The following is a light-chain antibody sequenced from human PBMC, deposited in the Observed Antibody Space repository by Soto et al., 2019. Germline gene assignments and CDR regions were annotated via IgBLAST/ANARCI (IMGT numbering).Light chain of an antibody. Sequence: DIVMPQSPLSLPVTPGEPASISCRSSQSLLHSNGYNYLDWYLQKPGQSPQLLIYLGSNRASGVPDRFSGSGSGTDFTLKISRVEAEDVGVYYCMQALQTPFTFGQGTKVEIK. J-gene: IGKJ1*01. CDR1: QSLLHSNGYNY. CDR2: LGS. CDR3: MQALQTPFT. V-gene: IGKV2-28*01.